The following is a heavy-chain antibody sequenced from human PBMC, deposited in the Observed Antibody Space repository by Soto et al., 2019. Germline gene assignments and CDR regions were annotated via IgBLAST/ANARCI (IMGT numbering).Heavy chain of an antibody. J-gene: IGHJ4*02. V-gene: IGHV1-69*02. CDR3: ARSGELSLEGIDY. Sequence: QVQLVQSGAEVKKPGSSVKVSCKASGGTFSSYTISWVRQAPGQGLEWMGRIIPILGIANYAQKFQGRVTITADKSTSTAYMELSSLRSEDTAVYYCARSGELSLEGIDYLGQGTLVTVCS. CDR2: IIPILGIA. CDR1: GGTFSSYT. D-gene: IGHD3-16*02.